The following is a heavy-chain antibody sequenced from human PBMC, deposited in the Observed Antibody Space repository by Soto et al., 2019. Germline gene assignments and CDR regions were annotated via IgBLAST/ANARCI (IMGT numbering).Heavy chain of an antibody. D-gene: IGHD2-2*01. CDR3: ARGECSSNYCFTRWALDI. Sequence: QVQLQQWGAGLLKPSETLSLTCAVYGGSFSYYYWTWIRQTPGKGLEWIGEISHSGSTNYKPSLKGRVIISADPSKKQFSLNLTSVTAADSGVYYCARGECSSNYCFTRWALDIWGQGTVVTVSS. V-gene: IGHV4-34*01. CDR2: ISHSGST. J-gene: IGHJ3*02. CDR1: GGSFSYYY.